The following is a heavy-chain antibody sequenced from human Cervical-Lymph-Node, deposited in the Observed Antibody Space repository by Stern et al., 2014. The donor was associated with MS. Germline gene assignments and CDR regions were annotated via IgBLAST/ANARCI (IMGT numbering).Heavy chain of an antibody. Sequence: QVQLVESGPGLVKPSETLSLTCAVSGDSISSYTHYWAWIRQPPGKGLEWIGSVYYSGAPYYNPSLKSPVTISVDTAKNHFSLGLNSVTAADTAVYYCAKHACTGAACPFDLWGQGTLVTVSS. J-gene: IGHJ4*02. V-gene: IGHV4-39*01. D-gene: IGHD2-8*02. CDR3: AKHACTGAACPFDL. CDR2: VYYSGAP. CDR1: GDSISSYTHY.